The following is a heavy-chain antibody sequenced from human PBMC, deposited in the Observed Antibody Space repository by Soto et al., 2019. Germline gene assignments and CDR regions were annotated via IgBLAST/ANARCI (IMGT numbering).Heavy chain of an antibody. Sequence: GESLKISCKGSGYSFTSYWIGWVRQMPGKGLEWMGIIYPGDSDTRYSPSFQGQVTISADKSISTAYLQWSSLKASDTAMYYCARQSSPVAAAGYYYYYGMDVWGQGTTVTVSS. V-gene: IGHV5-51*01. D-gene: IGHD6-13*01. J-gene: IGHJ6*02. CDR2: IYPGDSDT. CDR1: GYSFTSYW. CDR3: ARQSSPVAAAGYYYYYGMDV.